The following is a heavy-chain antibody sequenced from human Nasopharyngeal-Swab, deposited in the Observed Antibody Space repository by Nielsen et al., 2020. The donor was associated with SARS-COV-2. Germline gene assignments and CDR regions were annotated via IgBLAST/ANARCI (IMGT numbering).Heavy chain of an antibody. CDR2: IWYDGSNK. V-gene: IGHV3-33*01. CDR1: GFTFSSYG. J-gene: IGHJ4*02. Sequence: GESLKISCAASGFTFSSYGMHWVRQAPGKGLEWVAVIWYDGSNKYYADSAKGRFTISRDNSKNTLYLQMNSLRAEDTAVYYCARERSAGVVPAAMAYWGQGTLVTVSS. D-gene: IGHD2-2*01. CDR3: ARERSAGVVPAAMAY.